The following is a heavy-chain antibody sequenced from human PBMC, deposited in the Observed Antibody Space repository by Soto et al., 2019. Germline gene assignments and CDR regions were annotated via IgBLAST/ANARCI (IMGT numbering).Heavy chain of an antibody. V-gene: IGHV3-23*01. D-gene: IGHD7-27*01. CDR3: AKDRGTGDYGVNAVDI. Sequence: EVQLLESGGGLVQPGGSLRLSCEASGFTFSVFAMSWVRQAPGKGLELVSTISGRGENTYYADSVKGRFTISRDNSKNTLNLQMNSLRGEDTAVYYCAKDRGTGDYGVNAVDIWGQGTMVTVAS. CDR2: ISGRGENT. CDR1: GFTFSVFA. J-gene: IGHJ3*02.